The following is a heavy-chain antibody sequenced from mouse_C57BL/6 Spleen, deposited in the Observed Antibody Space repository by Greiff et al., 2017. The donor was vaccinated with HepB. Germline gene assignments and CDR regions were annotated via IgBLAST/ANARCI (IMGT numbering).Heavy chain of an antibody. CDR2: IRNKANGYTT. CDR3: ARSNDYDGDWFAY. J-gene: IGHJ3*01. V-gene: IGHV7-3*01. D-gene: IGHD2-4*01. Sequence: EVQVVESGGGLVQPGGSLSLSCAASGFTFTDYYMSWVRQPPGKALEWLGFIRNKANGYTTEYSASVKGRFTISRDNSQSILYLQMNALRAEDSATYYCARSNDYDGDWFAYWGQGTLVTVSA. CDR1: GFTFTDYY.